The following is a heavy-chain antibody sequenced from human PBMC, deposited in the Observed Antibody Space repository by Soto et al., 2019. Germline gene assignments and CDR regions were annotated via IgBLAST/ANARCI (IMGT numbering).Heavy chain of an antibody. CDR2: INAGNGNT. J-gene: IGHJ6*02. CDR1: GYTFTSYA. D-gene: IGHD3-3*01. V-gene: IGHV1-3*01. CDR3: ASGGGNYDFWSGYITYYYGMDV. Sequence: ASVKVSCKASGYTFTSYAMHWVRQAPGQRLEWMGWINAGNGNTKYSQKFQGRATITRDTSASTAYMELSSLRSEDTAVYYCASGGGNYDFWSGYITYYYGMDVWGQGTTVTVSS.